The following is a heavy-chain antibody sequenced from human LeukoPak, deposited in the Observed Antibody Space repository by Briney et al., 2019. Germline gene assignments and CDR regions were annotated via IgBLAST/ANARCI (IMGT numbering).Heavy chain of an antibody. Sequence: GGSLRLSCAASGLIVSSNYMTWVRQAPGKGLEWVSVSYSGGSIYYADSVKGRFTISRDNSRNTLYLQMNSLRAEDTAVYYCARALNGFDIWGPGTLVTVSS. V-gene: IGHV3-53*01. J-gene: IGHJ3*02. CDR3: ARALNGFDI. CDR2: SYSGGSI. CDR1: GLIVSSNY.